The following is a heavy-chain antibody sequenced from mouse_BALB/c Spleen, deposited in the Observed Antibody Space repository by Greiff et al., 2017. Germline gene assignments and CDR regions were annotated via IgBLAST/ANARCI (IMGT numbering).Heavy chain of an antibody. CDR3: AREGDYDVRAWFAY. CDR1: GYSITSDYA. J-gene: IGHJ3*01. D-gene: IGHD2-4*01. Sequence: VQLKESGPGLVKPSQSLSLTCTVTGYSITSDYAWNWIRQFPGNKLEWMGYISYSGSTSYNPSLKSRISITRDTSKNQFFLQLNSVTTEDTATYYCAREGDYDVRAWFAYWGQGTLVTVSA. CDR2: ISYSGST. V-gene: IGHV3-2*02.